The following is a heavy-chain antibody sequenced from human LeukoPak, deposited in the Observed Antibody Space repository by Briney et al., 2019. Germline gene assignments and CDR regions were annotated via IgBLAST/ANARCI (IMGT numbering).Heavy chain of an antibody. J-gene: IGHJ4*02. Sequence: SETLSLTCAISGDRVSSNSAVWNWIRQSPSRGLEWLGRTYYRSSWNNDYAVSVKSRISINPDTSKNQFSLQLNSVTPEDTAVYYCARGGGQGSDYWGQGTLVTVSS. CDR2: TYYRSSWNN. V-gene: IGHV6-1*01. CDR1: GDRVSSNSAV. CDR3: ARGGGQGSDY. D-gene: IGHD3-10*01.